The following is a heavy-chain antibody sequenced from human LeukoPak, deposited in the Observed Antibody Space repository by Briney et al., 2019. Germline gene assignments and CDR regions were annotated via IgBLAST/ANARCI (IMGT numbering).Heavy chain of an antibody. V-gene: IGHV3-23*01. CDR1: GFTFSDYT. CDR2: ISGSGVGT. CDR3: ARPYSSGWYQDAFDI. D-gene: IGHD6-19*01. Sequence: GGSLRLPCAASGFTFSDYTMNWVRQAPGKGLEWVSAISGSGVGTYYADSVKGRFTISRDNSWNTLYLQMSSLRAEDTAVYYCARPYSSGWYQDAFDIWGQGTMVTVSS. J-gene: IGHJ3*02.